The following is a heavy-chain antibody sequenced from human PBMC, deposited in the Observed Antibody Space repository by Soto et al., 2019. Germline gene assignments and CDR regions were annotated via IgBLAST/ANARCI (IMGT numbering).Heavy chain of an antibody. CDR1: GFGFDAYA. D-gene: IGHD4-17*01. Sequence: EVQVVESGGSLIEVGGSLQLSCAASGFGFDAYAIHWVRQVPGQGLEWVSGVSGNGASLGYADSVKGRFTISRDSARNSVYLQMTSLRPEDTALYYCAKYMGHYGGNSLDSWGQGALVTVSS. J-gene: IGHJ4*02. V-gene: IGHV3-9*01. CDR3: AKYMGHYGGNSLDS. CDR2: VSGNGASL.